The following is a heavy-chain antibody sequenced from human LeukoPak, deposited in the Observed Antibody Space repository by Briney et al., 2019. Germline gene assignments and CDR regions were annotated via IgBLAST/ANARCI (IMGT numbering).Heavy chain of an antibody. CDR1: GGSINSGDYY. CDR2: IYSSGST. Sequence: PSQTLSLTCTVSGGSINSGDYYWSWIRQPPGKGLEWIGYIYSSGSTYHNPSLKSRLTMSLDTSKSQFSLKVSSVTAADTAVYHCARSNWKYYFDFWGQGTLVTVSS. V-gene: IGHV4-30-4*08. J-gene: IGHJ4*02. CDR3: ARSNWKYYFDF. D-gene: IGHD1-1*01.